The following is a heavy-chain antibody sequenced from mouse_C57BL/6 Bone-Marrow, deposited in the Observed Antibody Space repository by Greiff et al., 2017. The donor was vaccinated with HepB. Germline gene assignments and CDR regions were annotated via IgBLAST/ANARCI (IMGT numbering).Heavy chain of an antibody. Sequence: EVKLQESGGGLVQPGGSLSLSCAASGFTFTDYYMSWVRQPPGKALEWLGFIRNKANGYTTEYSASVKGRFTISRDNSQSILYLQMNALRAEDSATYYCASLYSNCWYFDVWGTGTTVTVSS. D-gene: IGHD2-5*01. CDR2: IRNKANGYTT. CDR3: ASLYSNCWYFDV. CDR1: GFTFTDYY. V-gene: IGHV7-3*01. J-gene: IGHJ1*03.